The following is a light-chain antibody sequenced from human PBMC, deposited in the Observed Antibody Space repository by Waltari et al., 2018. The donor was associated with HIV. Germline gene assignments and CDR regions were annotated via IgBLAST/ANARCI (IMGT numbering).Light chain of an antibody. CDR2: EVS. J-gene: IGLJ2*01. V-gene: IGLV2-23*02. Sequence: QSALTQPASVSGSPGQSITISCTGSSGDVGSNNLVSWYQLLPGQGPKLLIYEVSKRPAAVSHLFAGSKSDTTASLTISGLQADNEADYYCSSYAGSHTSIFGGGTKLTDL. CDR3: SSYAGSHTSI. CDR1: SGDVGSNNL.